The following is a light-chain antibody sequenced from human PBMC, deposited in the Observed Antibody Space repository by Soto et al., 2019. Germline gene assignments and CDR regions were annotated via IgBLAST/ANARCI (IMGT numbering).Light chain of an antibody. J-gene: IGKJ1*01. CDR3: QQYSSLWT. V-gene: IGKV3D-11*03. CDR2: LAS. CDR1: QAVNTR. Sequence: EIVLTQCPASLSSFLGDRVTLSCRAAQAVNTRLAWYQHTPGQAPRLLIYLASNRAAGVPARCSGGGSGKVFTLSISRLQPEDFAVYYCQQYSSLWTFGQGTKVDIK.